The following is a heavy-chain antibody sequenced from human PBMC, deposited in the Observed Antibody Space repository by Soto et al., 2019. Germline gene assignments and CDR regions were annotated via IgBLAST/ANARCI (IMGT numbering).Heavy chain of an antibody. CDR3: VRDHGGSGWYFAFDI. CDR1: GYTFTSYG. D-gene: IGHD6-19*01. V-gene: IGHV1-18*01. Sequence: ASVKVSCKASGYTFTSYGISWVRQAPGQGLECMGWISDYNGNTNYAQKLQGRVTMTTDTSTSTAYMEVRSLRSDDTAVYYCVRDHGGSGWYFAFDILGQATMGTVSS. CDR2: ISDYNGNT. J-gene: IGHJ3*02.